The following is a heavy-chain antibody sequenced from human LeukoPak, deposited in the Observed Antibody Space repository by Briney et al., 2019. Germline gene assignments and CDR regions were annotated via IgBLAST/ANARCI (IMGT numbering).Heavy chain of an antibody. CDR1: GYTFTGYY. V-gene: IGHV1-2*03. D-gene: IGHD5-24*01. CDR3: ARAFRGGLTHFDY. Sequence: LGASVKVSCKASGYTFTGYYMHWVRQAPGQGLEWMGWINPNSGGTNYAQKFQGRVTMTRDTSISTAYMELSRLRSDDTAVYYCARAFRGGLTHFDYWGQGTLVTVSS. CDR2: INPNSGGT. J-gene: IGHJ4*02.